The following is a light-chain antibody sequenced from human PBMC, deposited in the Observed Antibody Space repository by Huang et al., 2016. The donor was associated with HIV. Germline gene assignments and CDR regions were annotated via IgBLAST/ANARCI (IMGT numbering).Light chain of an antibody. CDR1: QSLVHSDGNTY. CDR2: KVS. Sequence: DVVMTQSPLSLPVTLGQPASISCRSSQSLVHSDGNTYLNWFQQRPGQSPRRLIYKVSNRDSGVPDRCSGSGSCTDFTLKIIRVEAEDVGIYYCMQGTHWPPGTFGQGTKVEIK. J-gene: IGKJ1*01. V-gene: IGKV2-30*02. CDR3: MQGTHWPPGT.